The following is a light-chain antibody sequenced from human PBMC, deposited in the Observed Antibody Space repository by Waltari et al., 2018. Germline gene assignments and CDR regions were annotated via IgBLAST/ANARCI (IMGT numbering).Light chain of an antibody. CDR3: QQYGSSPPT. V-gene: IGKV3-20*01. Sequence: EIVLTQSPGTLSLSPGERATLSCRASQSLSSSYLAWYQQKPGQAPRLLTYCPTSRATGIPDMFSGSGSGTDFTLTITSLEPEDFAGYSCQQYGSSPPTFGQGTKLEIK. CDR1: QSLSSSY. CDR2: CPT. J-gene: IGKJ2*01.